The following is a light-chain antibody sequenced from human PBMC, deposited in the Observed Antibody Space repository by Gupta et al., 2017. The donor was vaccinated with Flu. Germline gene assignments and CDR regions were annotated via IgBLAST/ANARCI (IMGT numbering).Light chain of an antibody. J-gene: IGKJ1*01. CDR3: QQYGSSRRT. CDR2: GAS. CDR1: QSVSSSY. V-gene: IGKV3-20*01. Sequence: GERATLSCRASQSVSSSYLAWYQQKPGQAPRLLIYGASSRATGIPDRFSGSGSGTDFTLTISRLEPEDFAVYYCQQYGSSRRTFGQGTKVEIK.